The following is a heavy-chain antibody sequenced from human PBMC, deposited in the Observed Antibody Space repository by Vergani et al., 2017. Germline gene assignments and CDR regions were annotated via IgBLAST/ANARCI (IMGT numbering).Heavy chain of an antibody. CDR1: GFTFSSYW. Sequence: EVQLVESGGGLVQPGGSLRLSCAASGFTFSSYWMHWVRQAPGKGLVWVSRINSDGSSTSYADSVKGRFTISRDNAKNTQYLRMDSLRAEDTAVYYCAKEVDYSGSGFGMDVWGQGTTVTVSS. CDR3: AKEVDYSGSGFGMDV. D-gene: IGHD3-10*01. J-gene: IGHJ6*02. V-gene: IGHV3-74*01. CDR2: INSDGSST.